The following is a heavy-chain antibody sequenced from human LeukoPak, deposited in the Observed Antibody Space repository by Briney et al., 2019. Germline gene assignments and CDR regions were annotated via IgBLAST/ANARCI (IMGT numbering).Heavy chain of an antibody. CDR2: IKRDGSEK. J-gene: IGHJ4*02. CDR3: ARLGPVSSGWPKSFDY. D-gene: IGHD6-19*01. V-gene: IGHV3-7*03. Sequence: GGSLRLSCAASGFTFNSYWMNWVRQAPGKGLEWVANIKRDGSEKYYVDSVKGRFTISRDNAKNSLDLQMNSLRVEDTAVYCCARLGPVSSGWPKSFDYWGQGTLVTVSS. CDR1: GFTFNSYW.